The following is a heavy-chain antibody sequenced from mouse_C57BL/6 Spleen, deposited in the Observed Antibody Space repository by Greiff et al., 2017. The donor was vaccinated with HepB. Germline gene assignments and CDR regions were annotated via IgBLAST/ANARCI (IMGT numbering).Heavy chain of an antibody. D-gene: IGHD4-1*01. V-gene: IGHV5-4*01. CDR1: GFTFSSYA. CDR3: ARDPLTGRGFAY. CDR2: ISDGGSYT. J-gene: IGHJ3*01. Sequence: EVQLVESGGGLVKPGGSLKLSYAASGFTFSSYAMSWVRQTPEKRLEWVATISDGGSYTYYPDNVKGRFTISRDNAKNNLYLQMSHLKSEDTAMYYCARDPLTGRGFAYWGQGTLVTVSA.